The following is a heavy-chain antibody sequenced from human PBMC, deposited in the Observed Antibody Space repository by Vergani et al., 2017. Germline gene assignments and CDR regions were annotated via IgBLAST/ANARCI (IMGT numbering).Heavy chain of an antibody. CDR2: ISASNGNT. Sequence: QVQLVQSGTEVKKPGASVKVSCTASGYTFTTYGISWVRQAPGQGLEWMGWISASNGNTNYAQKLLGRVTMTTDRSTSTAYMELRRLRSDDTAVYYCARGRLKIEGGTSNWFDPWGQGTLVTVSS. V-gene: IGHV1-18*01. J-gene: IGHJ5*02. CDR3: ARGRLKIEGGTSNWFDP. CDR1: GYTFTTYG. D-gene: IGHD1-1*01.